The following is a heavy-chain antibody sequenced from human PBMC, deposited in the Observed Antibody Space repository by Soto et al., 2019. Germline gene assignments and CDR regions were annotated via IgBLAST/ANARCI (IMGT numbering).Heavy chain of an antibody. Sequence: GEALKISCKGSGYSFTSYWIGWVRQMPGKGLEWMGIIYPGDSDTRYSPSFQGQVTISADKSIRTAYLQWSSLKASDTAMYYCARLGTAMAKDYYYYYGMDVWGQGISVTVSS. J-gene: IGHJ6*02. CDR2: IYPGDSDT. CDR3: ARLGTAMAKDYYYYYGMDV. CDR1: GYSFTSYW. V-gene: IGHV5-51*01. D-gene: IGHD5-18*01.